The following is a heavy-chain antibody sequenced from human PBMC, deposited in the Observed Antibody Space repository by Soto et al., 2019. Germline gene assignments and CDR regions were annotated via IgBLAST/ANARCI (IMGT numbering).Heavy chain of an antibody. CDR3: ARATPPRVVTAIVLASYYGMDV. V-gene: IGHV1-8*01. Sequence: ASVKVSCKASGYTFTSYDINWVRQATGQGLEWMGWMNPNSGNTGYAQKFQGRVTMTRNTSISTAYMELSSLRSEDTAVYYCARATPPRVVTAIVLASYYGMDVWGQGTTVTVSS. J-gene: IGHJ6*02. CDR2: MNPNSGNT. D-gene: IGHD2-21*02. CDR1: GYTFTSYD.